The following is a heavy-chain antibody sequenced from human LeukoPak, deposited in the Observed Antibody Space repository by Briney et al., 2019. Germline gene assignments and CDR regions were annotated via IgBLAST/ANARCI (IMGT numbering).Heavy chain of an antibody. CDR3: AKAANYDILAGYYLDY. V-gene: IGHV3-23*01. CDR1: GFTFSSYA. Sequence: GGSLRLSCAASGFTFSSYAMSWVRQAPGKGLEWVSAISGSGGSTDYADSVKGRFTISRDNSKNTLYLQMNGLRTEDTAIYYCAKAANYDILAGYYLDYWGQGTLVTVSS. J-gene: IGHJ4*02. CDR2: ISGSGGST. D-gene: IGHD3-9*01.